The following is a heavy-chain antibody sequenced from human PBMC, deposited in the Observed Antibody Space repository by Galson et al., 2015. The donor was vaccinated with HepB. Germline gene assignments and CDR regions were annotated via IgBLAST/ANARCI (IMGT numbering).Heavy chain of an antibody. CDR1: GFTFSSYA. J-gene: IGHJ2*01. Sequence: SLRLSCAASGFTFSSYAMHWVRQAPGKGLEWVAVVAYDGNTEYNADSVGGRFTISRDNSKNTLYLQMNSLRTEETAVYYCARGRGDWLIFDLWGRGTLVTVSS. D-gene: IGHD3-9*01. CDR3: ARGRGDWLIFDL. CDR2: VAYDGNTE. V-gene: IGHV3-30*04.